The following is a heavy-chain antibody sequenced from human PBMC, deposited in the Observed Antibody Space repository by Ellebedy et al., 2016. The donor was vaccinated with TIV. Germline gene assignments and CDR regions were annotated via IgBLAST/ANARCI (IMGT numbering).Heavy chain of an antibody. V-gene: IGHV3-7*01. J-gene: IGHJ3*02. CDR2: IKEDGSEE. CDR1: GFSFTSYW. CDR3: ARDRDDPNPGDAFDI. Sequence: GGSLRLXXVVSGFSFTSYWMDWVRQAPGKGLEWVAAIKEDGSEEYYVDSVKGRFTIARDNAKNTLYLQMNRLRAEDTAVYYCARDRDDPNPGDAFDIWGQGTMVTVTS.